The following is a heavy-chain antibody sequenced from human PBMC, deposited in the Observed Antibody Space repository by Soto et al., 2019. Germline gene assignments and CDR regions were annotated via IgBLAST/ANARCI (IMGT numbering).Heavy chain of an antibody. D-gene: IGHD3-9*01. CDR3: ARDIPYYDILTGYSPGGWFDP. CDR2: IYYSGST. Sequence: TLSLTCTVSGGSISGGDYYWSWIRQPPGKGLEWIGYIYYSGSTYYNPSLKSRVTISVDTSKNQFSLKLSSVTAADTAVYYCARDIPYYDILTGYSPGGWFDPWGQGTLVTVSS. V-gene: IGHV4-30-4*01. CDR1: GGSISGGDYY. J-gene: IGHJ5*02.